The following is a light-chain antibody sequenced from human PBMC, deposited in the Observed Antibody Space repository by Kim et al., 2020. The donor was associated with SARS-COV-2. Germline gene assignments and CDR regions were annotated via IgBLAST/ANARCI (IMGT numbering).Light chain of an antibody. V-gene: IGKV1-5*01. CDR2: DAS. CDR1: QRVGGW. CDR3: QQYNLYWT. J-gene: IGKJ1*01. Sequence: SASVGDGGTITCRARQRVGGWGAWYQQKPGKAPTVLISDASTLESGVPSRFSGSGSGTEFTLTISSLQADDFATYYCQQYNLYWTFGQGTKVDIK.